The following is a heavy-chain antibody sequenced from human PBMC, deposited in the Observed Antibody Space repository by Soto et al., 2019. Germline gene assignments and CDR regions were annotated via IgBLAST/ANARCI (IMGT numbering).Heavy chain of an antibody. J-gene: IGHJ4*02. D-gene: IGHD2-15*01. CDR2: MNPNSGNT. V-gene: IGHV1-8*01. CDR3: ARGGDYVDY. Sequence: GASVKVSCKASGYTFTSYDINWVRQATGQGFEYLGWMNPNSGNTGYVKKFQGRFTVSRDNSKNTLFLQMNSLRAEDTAMYYCARGGDYVDYWGQGTLVTVSS. CDR1: GYTFTSYD.